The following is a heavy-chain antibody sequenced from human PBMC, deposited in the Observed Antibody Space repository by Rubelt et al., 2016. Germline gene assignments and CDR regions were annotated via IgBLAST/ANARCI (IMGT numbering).Heavy chain of an antibody. J-gene: IGHJ3*02. CDR2: VNHSGTT. D-gene: IGHD2-15*01. CDR1: GGSFSGPY. V-gene: IGHV4-34*01. CDR3: ARKMVDATRDVFDI. Sequence: QVQLQEWGAGLLKPSETLSLTCAVYGGSFSGPYWNWIRQPPGKGLEWVGEVNHSGTTSSNPSLRSRVTISVDTSKSQFSRNLRSVIAADTAVYYCARKMVDATRDVFDIWGQGTMVIVSS.